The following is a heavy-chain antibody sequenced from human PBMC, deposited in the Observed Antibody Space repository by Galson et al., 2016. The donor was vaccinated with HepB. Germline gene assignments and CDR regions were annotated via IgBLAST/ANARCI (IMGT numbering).Heavy chain of an antibody. D-gene: IGHD3-3*01. J-gene: IGHJ4*02. Sequence: SLRLSCAASALSFKSSAMHWVCQAPGKGLEWVAVISYDGSYKNYADSVKARFTISRDNSKKEVYLEMESLRPEDTAVYFCARDEAGGLRFLEWGRGTLVTVSS. CDR1: ALSFKSSA. CDR3: ARDEAGGLRFLE. V-gene: IGHV3-30*04. CDR2: ISYDGSYK.